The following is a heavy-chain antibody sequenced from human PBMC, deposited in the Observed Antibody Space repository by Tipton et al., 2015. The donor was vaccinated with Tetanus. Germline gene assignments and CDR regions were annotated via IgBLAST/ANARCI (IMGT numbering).Heavy chain of an antibody. J-gene: IGHJ4*02. V-gene: IGHV1-18*01. Sequence: QSGPEVKKPGASVKVSCKASGYTFTSYGISWVRQAPGQGLEWMGWSSAYNGNTNYAQKLQGRVTMTTDTSTSTAYMELRSLRSDDTAVYYCARYSPYCTNGVCYPDYWGQGTLVTVSS. CDR2: SSAYNGNT. CDR3: ARYSPYCTNGVCYPDY. CDR1: GYTFTSYG. D-gene: IGHD2-8*01.